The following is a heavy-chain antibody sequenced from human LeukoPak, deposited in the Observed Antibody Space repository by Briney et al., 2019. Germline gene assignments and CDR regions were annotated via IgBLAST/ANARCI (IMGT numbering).Heavy chain of an antibody. CDR3: TRYSGSYGYFDL. CDR1: GGSISSSNW. CDR2: IFHSGST. V-gene: IGHV4-4*02. J-gene: IGHJ2*01. Sequence: SETLSLTCVVSGGSISSSNWWSWVSQPPEKGLEWIGEIFHSGSTNYNPSLKSRVTISVDKSKNQFSLNVNSVTAADTAVYYCTRYSGSYGYFDLWGRGTLVTVSS. D-gene: IGHD1-26*01.